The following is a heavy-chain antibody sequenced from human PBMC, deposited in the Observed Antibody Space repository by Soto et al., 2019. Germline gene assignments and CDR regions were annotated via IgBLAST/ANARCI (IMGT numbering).Heavy chain of an antibody. V-gene: IGHV3-30*03. CDR2: ISYDGSNR. J-gene: IGHJ4*02. CDR3: ARGGGFCGGDCYKGGVDY. D-gene: IGHD2-21*02. CDR1: GFTFSSYG. Sequence: QVHLVESGGGVVQPGRSLRLSCAASGFTFSSYGMHWVRQAPGKGLEWVGGISYDGSNRYYPDSVKGRFTISRDNSKNTLYLQMNSLRPEDTAVYYCARGGGFCGGDCYKGGVDYWGQGTLVTVSS.